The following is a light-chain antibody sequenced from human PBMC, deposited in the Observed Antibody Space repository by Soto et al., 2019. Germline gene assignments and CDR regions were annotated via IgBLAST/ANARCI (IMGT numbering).Light chain of an antibody. Sequence: QSALTQPASVSGSPGQSITISCTGTRSDVGGYNYVYWHQQHPGKAPKLMIYDVTNRPSGVSDRFSGSKSGNTASLTISGLQAEDEADYYCSSYTSSSTYVSGAGTKLTVL. CDR3: SSYTSSSTYV. J-gene: IGLJ1*01. CDR1: RSDVGGYNY. CDR2: DVT. V-gene: IGLV2-14*01.